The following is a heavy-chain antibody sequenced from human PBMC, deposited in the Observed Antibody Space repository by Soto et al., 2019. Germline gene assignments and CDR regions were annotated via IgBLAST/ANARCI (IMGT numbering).Heavy chain of an antibody. D-gene: IGHD3-16*02. CDR3: ANDRGIIVKAGDAFDG. V-gene: IGHV3-23*01. J-gene: IGHJ3*01. CDR2: ISDSGDRT. Sequence: PGGALRLSSASPGFTPSMSAVNWVRQAPGKGLEWVSYISDSGDRTYYADSVKGGLTISRDRSKNTVSLQMDGLRAGDTAVYYGANDRGIIVKAGDAFDGWGQGTKVTVSS. CDR1: GFTPSMSA.